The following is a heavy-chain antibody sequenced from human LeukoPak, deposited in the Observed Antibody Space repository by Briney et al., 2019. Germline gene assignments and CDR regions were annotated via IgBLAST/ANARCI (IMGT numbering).Heavy chain of an antibody. V-gene: IGHV1-8*01. D-gene: IGHD3-22*01. CDR3: ARSYYYDSSGSVA. CDR2: INPNHNSGKT. J-gene: IGHJ5*02. CDR1: GYTFTNYD. Sequence: GASVTVSCTASGYTFTNYDINWVRQATGQGLEWMGWINPNHNSGKTGSAQNSQGRVTMTRDTSTWTGYMELRRMTSEDTVVYYCARSYYYDSSGSVAWGQGTLVTVSS.